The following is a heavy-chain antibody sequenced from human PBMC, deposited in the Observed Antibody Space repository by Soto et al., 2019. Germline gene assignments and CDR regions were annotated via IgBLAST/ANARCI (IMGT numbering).Heavy chain of an antibody. V-gene: IGHV1-8*01. CDR2: MNQNSGNT. CDR3: ARWFPVLRFWEWLEPSYGLDV. D-gene: IGHD3-3*01. CDR1: GYTFTSYD. J-gene: IGHJ6*02. Sequence: QVQLVQSGAEVKKPGASVKVSCKASGYTFTSYDINWVRQSTGQGLEWMGWMNQNSGNTGYAQKFQGRVTLTRNTAISTGYMELSSLRSEDTAEYYCARWFPVLRFWEWLEPSYGLDVWGQGTTVTVSS.